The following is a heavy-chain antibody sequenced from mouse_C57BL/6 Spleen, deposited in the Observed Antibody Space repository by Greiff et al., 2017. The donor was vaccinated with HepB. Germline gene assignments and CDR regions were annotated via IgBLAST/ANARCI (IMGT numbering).Heavy chain of an antibody. D-gene: IGHD2-2*01. CDR1: GYTFTSYW. CDR3: ARSSYGYGSYYYAMDY. Sequence: VQLKQPGTELVKPGASVKLSCKASGYTFTSYWMHWVKQRPGQGLEWIGNINPSNGGTNYNEKFKSKATLTVDKSSSTAYMQLSSLTSEDSAVYYCARSSYGYGSYYYAMDYWGQGTSVTVSS. CDR2: INPSNGGT. V-gene: IGHV1-53*01. J-gene: IGHJ4*01.